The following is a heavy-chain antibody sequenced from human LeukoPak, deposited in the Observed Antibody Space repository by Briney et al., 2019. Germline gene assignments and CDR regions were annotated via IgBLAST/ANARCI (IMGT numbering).Heavy chain of an antibody. CDR2: ISSSGSTI. Sequence: GGSLRLSCAASGFTFSDYYMSWIRQAPGKGLEWGSYISSSGSTIYYADSVKGRFTISRDNAKNSLYLQMNSLRAEDTAVYYCARDYGSGSYYFSYYYGMDVWGQGTTVTVSS. CDR1: GFTFSDYY. CDR3: ARDYGSGSYYFSYYYGMDV. V-gene: IGHV3-11*01. D-gene: IGHD3-10*01. J-gene: IGHJ6*02.